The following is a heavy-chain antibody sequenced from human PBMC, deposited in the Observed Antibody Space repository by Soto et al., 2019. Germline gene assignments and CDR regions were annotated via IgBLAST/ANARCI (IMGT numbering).Heavy chain of an antibody. Sequence: GGSLRLFCAASGFTFSDYHMSWVRQAPGKGLEWVSYISPSGGTIYHADSVKGRFTISRDNAKNSLSLQMNSLTAEDTAVYYCTRLGQFDYWGQGTLVTVSS. D-gene: IGHD7-27*01. V-gene: IGHV3-11*01. J-gene: IGHJ4*02. CDR2: ISPSGGTI. CDR1: GFTFSDYH. CDR3: TRLGQFDY.